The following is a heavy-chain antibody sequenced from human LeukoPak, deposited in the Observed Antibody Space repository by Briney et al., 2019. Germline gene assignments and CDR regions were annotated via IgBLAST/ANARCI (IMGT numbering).Heavy chain of an antibody. CDR1: GYTFTSYG. CDR3: AKIYDSSGYYYHGGYYFDY. V-gene: IGHV1-18*01. J-gene: IGHJ4*02. CDR2: ISAYNGNT. D-gene: IGHD3-22*01. Sequence: ASVKVSCKASGYTFTSYGISWVRQAPGQGLEWMGWISAYNGNTNYAQKLQGRVTMTTDTSTSTAYMELRSLRSDDTAVYYCAKIYDSSGYYYHGGYYFDYWGQGTLVTVSS.